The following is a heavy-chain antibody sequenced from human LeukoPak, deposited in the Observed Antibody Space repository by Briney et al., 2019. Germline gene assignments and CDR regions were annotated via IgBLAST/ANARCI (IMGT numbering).Heavy chain of an antibody. Sequence: GASVKVSCKASGYTFTGYYMHWLRQAPGQGLEWMGWINPHSGGTNYAQKFQGRVTMTRDTSISTAYMELSRLTSDDTAVYYCARGLDCGSASSRTSGQLRLGELQTLDDYWGQGTLVTVSS. V-gene: IGHV1-2*02. CDR1: GYTFTGYY. J-gene: IGHJ4*02. D-gene: IGHD3-16*01. CDR2: INPHSGGT. CDR3: ARGLDCGSASSRTSGQLRLGELQTLDDY.